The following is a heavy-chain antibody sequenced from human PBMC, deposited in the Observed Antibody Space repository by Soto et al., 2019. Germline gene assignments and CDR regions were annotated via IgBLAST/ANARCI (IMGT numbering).Heavy chain of an antibody. Sequence: PSETLSLTCTVSGGSISSGGYYWSWIRQPAGKGLEWIGRIYTSGSTNYNPSLKSRVTMSVDTSKNQFSLKLSSVTAADTAVYYCARAPPVAGPERYFDYWGQGTLVTVSS. CDR3: ARAPPVAGPERYFDY. V-gene: IGHV4-61*02. CDR2: IYTSGST. J-gene: IGHJ4*02. D-gene: IGHD6-19*01. CDR1: GGSISSGGYY.